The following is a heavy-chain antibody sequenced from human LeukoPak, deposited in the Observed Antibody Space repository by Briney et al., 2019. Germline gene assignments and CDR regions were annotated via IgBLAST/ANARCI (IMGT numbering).Heavy chain of an antibody. Sequence: SETLSLTCAVYGGSFIGYYWSWIRQPPGKGLEWIGEINHSGSTNYNPSLKSRVTISVDTSKNQFSLKLSSVTAADTAVYYCARVLDAFDIWGQGTMVTASS. CDR3: ARVLDAFDI. CDR2: INHSGST. J-gene: IGHJ3*02. V-gene: IGHV4-34*01. CDR1: GGSFIGYY.